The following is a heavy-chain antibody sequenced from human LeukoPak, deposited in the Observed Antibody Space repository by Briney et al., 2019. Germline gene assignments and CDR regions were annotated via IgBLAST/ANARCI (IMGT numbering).Heavy chain of an antibody. J-gene: IGHJ4*02. V-gene: IGHV4-59*08. Sequence: SETLSLTCTVFGGSISSYYWSWIRQPPGEGLEWIGGIYYSGSTKYKPSLESRVTISVDTSKNQFSLKLTSVTAADTAVFYCAKQTSPYGGHFDNWGQGTLVTVSS. CDR1: GGSISSYY. D-gene: IGHD3-10*01. CDR3: AKQTSPYGGHFDN. CDR2: IYYSGST.